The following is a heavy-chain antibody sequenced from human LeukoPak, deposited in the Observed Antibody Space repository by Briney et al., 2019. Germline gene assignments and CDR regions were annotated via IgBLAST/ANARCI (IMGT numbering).Heavy chain of an antibody. D-gene: IGHD1-14*01. J-gene: IGHJ5*02. Sequence: ASVKVSCNASGGTFSSYGISWVRQAPGQGLEWMGGIIPILGTANYAQKFQGRVTITADEYTGTAYMELSRLRSEDTAVYYCARDHLLFRQPPNWFDPWGQGTLVTVSS. CDR1: GGTFSSYG. V-gene: IGHV1-69*13. CDR3: ARDHLLFRQPPNWFDP. CDR2: IIPILGTA.